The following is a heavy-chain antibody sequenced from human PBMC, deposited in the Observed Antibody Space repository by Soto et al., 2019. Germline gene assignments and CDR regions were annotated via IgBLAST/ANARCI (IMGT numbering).Heavy chain of an antibody. J-gene: IGHJ4*02. CDR1: GGSIRSNY. CDR3: ARYRREAVAGYTLDN. CDR2: VYNSAST. V-gene: IGHV4-59*01. Sequence: TPETLSLTCTVSGGSIRSNYWTWFRKPPGKGMEWIGYVYNSASTNHTPPLKSRVTISEDTSKSHFSLKVNYMTAADTAVYYCARYRREAVAGYTLDNWGQGILVTVSS. D-gene: IGHD6-13*01.